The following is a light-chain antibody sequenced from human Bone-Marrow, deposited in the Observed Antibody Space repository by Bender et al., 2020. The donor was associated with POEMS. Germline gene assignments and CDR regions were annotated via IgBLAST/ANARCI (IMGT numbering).Light chain of an antibody. CDR2: ENN. CDR3: GTWDSSLSDVV. Sequence: QSVLTQPPSVSAAPGQKVTISCSRSSSNIGNNYVSWYQQLPGTAPKLLIYENNKRPSGIPDRFSGSKSGTSATLGITGLQTGDEADYYCGTWDSSLSDVVFGGGTKLTVL. J-gene: IGLJ2*01. CDR1: SSNIGNNY. V-gene: IGLV1-51*02.